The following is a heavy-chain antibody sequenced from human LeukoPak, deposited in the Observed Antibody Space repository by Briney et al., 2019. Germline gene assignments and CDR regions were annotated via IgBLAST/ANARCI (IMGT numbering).Heavy chain of an antibody. CDR3: ARGGSRLRFLEWAQNYYFDH. CDR1: GFTFSTYW. J-gene: IGHJ4*02. CDR2: MRREGNEI. D-gene: IGHD3-3*01. Sequence: GGSLRLSCSASGFTFSTYWMSWVRQAPGKGLEWVANMRREGNEIYYLDSVRGRFTISRDNAKNSLYLQMNSLRAEDTAVYYCARGGSRLRFLEWAQNYYFDHWGQGSLVTVSS. V-gene: IGHV3-7*01.